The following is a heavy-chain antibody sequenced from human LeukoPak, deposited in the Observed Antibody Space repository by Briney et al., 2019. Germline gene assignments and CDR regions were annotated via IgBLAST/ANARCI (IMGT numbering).Heavy chain of an antibody. J-gene: IGHJ4*02. CDR3: ARDFNGYSGSYYLLGFDFDY. V-gene: IGHV1-18*01. D-gene: IGHD1-26*01. Sequence: GASVKVSCKASGYTFTSYGISWVRQAPGQGLEWMGWISAYNGNTNYAQKLQGRVTMTTDTSTSTAYMEPRSLRSDDTAVYYCARDFNGYSGSYYLLGFDFDYWGQGTLVTVSS. CDR2: ISAYNGNT. CDR1: GYTFTSYG.